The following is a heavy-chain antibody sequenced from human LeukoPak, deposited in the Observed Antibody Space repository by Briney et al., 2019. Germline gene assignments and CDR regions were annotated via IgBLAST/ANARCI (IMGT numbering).Heavy chain of an antibody. D-gene: IGHD2-2*01. CDR2: INTNTRNS. CDR1: GYTFTNYG. Sequence: ASVKVSCRASGYTFTNYGVNWVRQAPGQGLEWMGWINTNTRNSTYAQGFTGRFVFSLDTSLSTAYLQISSLKAEDTAVYYCARDKYQLPYEIDYWGQGTLVTVSS. J-gene: IGHJ4*02. CDR3: ARDKYQLPYEIDY. V-gene: IGHV7-4-1*02.